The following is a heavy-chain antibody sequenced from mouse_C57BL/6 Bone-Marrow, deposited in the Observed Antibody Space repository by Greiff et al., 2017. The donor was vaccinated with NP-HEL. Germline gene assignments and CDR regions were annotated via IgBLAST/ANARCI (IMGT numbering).Heavy chain of an antibody. D-gene: IGHD2-4*01. CDR3: ARFDYDEYFDV. Sequence: QVHVKQPGAELVKPGASVKLSCKASGYTFTSYWMQWVKQRPGQGLEWIGEIDPSDSYTNYNQKFKGKATLTVDTSSSTAYMQLSSLTSEDSAVYYCARFDYDEYFDVWGTGTTVTVSS. CDR1: GYTFTSYW. J-gene: IGHJ1*03. CDR2: IDPSDSYT. V-gene: IGHV1-50*01.